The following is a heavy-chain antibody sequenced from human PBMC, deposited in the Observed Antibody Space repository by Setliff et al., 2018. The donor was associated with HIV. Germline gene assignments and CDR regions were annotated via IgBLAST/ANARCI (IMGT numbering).Heavy chain of an antibody. J-gene: IGHJ2*01. CDR1: GFTFRSHW. CDR3: VRDVNGGYFDL. CDR2: INQDESTK. Sequence: GGSLRLSCAASGFTFRSHWMAWIRQAPGREMEFVGNINQDESTKNYMNSVLGRFTLSRDNAGNSLYLQMSGLRVEDTAVYYCVRDVNGGYFDLWGRGTLVTVSS. V-gene: IGHV3-7*01. D-gene: IGHD4-17*01.